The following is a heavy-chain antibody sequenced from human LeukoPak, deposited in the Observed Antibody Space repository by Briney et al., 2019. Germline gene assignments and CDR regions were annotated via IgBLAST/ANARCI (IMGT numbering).Heavy chain of an antibody. CDR2: IYPFDSDT. CDR1: GYSFTIYW. Sequence: GESVKISCKGSGYSFTIYWIGWVRQMPGKGLEWMGSIYPFDSDTTYSPSFQGQVTISADKSISTAYLQRSSLKASDTAIYYCARRKSTRITMVRGVSNWFDPWGQGTLVTVSS. V-gene: IGHV5-51*01. J-gene: IGHJ5*02. D-gene: IGHD3-10*01. CDR3: ARRKSTRITMVRGVSNWFDP.